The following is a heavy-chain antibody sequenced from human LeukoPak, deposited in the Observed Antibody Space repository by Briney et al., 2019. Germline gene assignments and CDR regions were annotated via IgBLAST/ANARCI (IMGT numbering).Heavy chain of an antibody. D-gene: IGHD6-13*01. V-gene: IGHV6-1*01. Sequence: SQTLSLTCAISGDSVSSNSAAWNWIRQSPSRGLEWLGRTYYRSKWYNDYAVSVKSRITINPDTSKNQFSLQLNSVTPEDTAVYYCARVLRIAAAGSLAFDIWGQGTMVTVSS. CDR2: TYYRSKWYN. J-gene: IGHJ3*02. CDR1: GDSVSSNSAA. CDR3: ARVLRIAAAGSLAFDI.